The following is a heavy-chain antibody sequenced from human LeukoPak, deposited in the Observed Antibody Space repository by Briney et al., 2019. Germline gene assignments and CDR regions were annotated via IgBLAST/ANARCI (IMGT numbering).Heavy chain of an antibody. Sequence: ASVKVSCKAFGYPFNNYGINWVRQAPGQGLGWIGWISAYNGDTDYAQKLQGRVTMTTDTSANTAYMELRSLRSDDTAVYYCAKGRATRLYYFDFWGQGTLVTVSS. CDR3: AKGRATRLYYFDF. CDR2: ISAYNGDT. V-gene: IGHV1-18*04. CDR1: GYPFNNYG. J-gene: IGHJ4*02. D-gene: IGHD1-1*01.